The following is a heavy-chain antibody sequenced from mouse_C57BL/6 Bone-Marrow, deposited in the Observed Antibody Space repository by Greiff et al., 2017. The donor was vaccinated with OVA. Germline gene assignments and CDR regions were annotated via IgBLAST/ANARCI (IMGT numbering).Heavy chain of an antibody. Sequence: EVMLVESGEGLVKPGGSLKLSCAASGFTFSSYAMSWVRQTPEKRLEWVATISDGGSYTYYPDNVKGRFTISRDNAKNNLYLQMSHLKSEDTAMYYCARDEVYFDYWGQGTTLTVSS. V-gene: IGHV5-4*01. CDR3: ARDEVYFDY. J-gene: IGHJ2*01. CDR2: ISDGGSYT. CDR1: GFTFSSYA.